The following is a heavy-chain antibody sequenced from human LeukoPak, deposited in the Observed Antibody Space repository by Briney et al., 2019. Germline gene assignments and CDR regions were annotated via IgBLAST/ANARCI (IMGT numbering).Heavy chain of an antibody. D-gene: IGHD3-22*01. CDR1: GYSFTNFW. CDR3: ARRGYYDSSGYYNFDY. V-gene: IGHV5-51*01. Sequence: GESLQISCKGSGYSFTNFWIGWVRQMPGKGLEWMGIIYPGDSDTRYSPSFQGQVTISADKPISTAYLQWSSLKASDTAMYYCARRGYYDSSGYYNFDYWGQGTLVTVSS. CDR2: IYPGDSDT. J-gene: IGHJ4*02.